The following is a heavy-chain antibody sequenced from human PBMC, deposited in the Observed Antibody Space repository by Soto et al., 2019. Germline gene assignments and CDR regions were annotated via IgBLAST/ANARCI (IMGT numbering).Heavy chain of an antibody. V-gene: IGHV1-24*01. CDR1: GYTLTELS. CDR3: ATQWFGEAPYYYYGMDV. Sequence: QVQLVQSGAEVKKPGASVKVSCKVSGYTLTELSMHWVRPAPGKGLEWMGGFDPEDGETIYAQKFQGRVTMTEDTSTDTAYMELSSLRAEDTAVYYCATQWFGEAPYYYYGMDVWGQGTTVTGSS. D-gene: IGHD3-10*01. CDR2: FDPEDGET. J-gene: IGHJ6*02.